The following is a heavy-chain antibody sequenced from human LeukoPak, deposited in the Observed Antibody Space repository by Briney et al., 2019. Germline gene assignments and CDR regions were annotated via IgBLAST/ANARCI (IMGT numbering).Heavy chain of an antibody. D-gene: IGHD3-22*01. V-gene: IGHV3-7*01. CDR2: IKQDGSEK. J-gene: IGHJ5*02. Sequence: GGSLRLSCTASGFTLSIYWMSWVRQAPGKGLEWLANIKQDGSEKYYVDSVKGRFTISRDNVENSPDLQMNSLRVEDTAVYYCTRGPRGYDSSGAPWGQGTLVTVSS. CDR1: GFTLSIYW. CDR3: TRGPRGYDSSGAP.